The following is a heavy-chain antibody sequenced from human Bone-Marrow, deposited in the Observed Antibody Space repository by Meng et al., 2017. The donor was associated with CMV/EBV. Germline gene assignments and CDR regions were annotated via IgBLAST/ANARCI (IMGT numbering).Heavy chain of an antibody. Sequence: GESLKISCVASGFIFSDYCMHWVRQAPGKGLEWVTFIQNDGRNGYYSNSVTGRFTISRDNSKNTVYLQMSMLRPEDTALYLCGKDGGPNCWTTFQIRGQGTMVTVSS. CDR3: GKDGGPNCWTTFQI. CDR1: GFIFSDYC. J-gene: IGHJ3*02. CDR2: IQNDGRNG. D-gene: IGHD3/OR15-3a*01. V-gene: IGHV3-30*02.